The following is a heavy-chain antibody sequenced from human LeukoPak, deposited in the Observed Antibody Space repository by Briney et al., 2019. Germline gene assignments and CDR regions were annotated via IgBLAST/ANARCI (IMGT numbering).Heavy chain of an antibody. D-gene: IGHD2-15*01. CDR2: INTDGSST. V-gene: IGHV3-74*01. CDR3: ARSEYSFDY. CDR1: GFTFSTFW. J-gene: IGHJ4*02. Sequence: GGSLWLSCAASGFTFSTFWMHWVCQAPGKGLVWVSRINTDGSSTSYADSVKGRFTMSRDNAKNTLYLQMNSLRAEDSAVYYCARSEYSFDYWGQGTLVTVSS.